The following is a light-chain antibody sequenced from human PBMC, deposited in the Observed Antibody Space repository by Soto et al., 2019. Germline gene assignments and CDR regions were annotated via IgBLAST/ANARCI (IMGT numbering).Light chain of an antibody. V-gene: IGKV3-15*01. CDR1: QSVNHN. J-gene: IGKJ3*01. CDR3: QQDNNWPLFT. Sequence: EIVLTQSPATLSVSPGERATLSCRASQSVNHNLSWYQQKPGQAPMLLIYGESIRATGIPARFSRSESGTEFTLTISSLQSEDFAVYYCQQDNNWPLFTFGPGTKVDIK. CDR2: GES.